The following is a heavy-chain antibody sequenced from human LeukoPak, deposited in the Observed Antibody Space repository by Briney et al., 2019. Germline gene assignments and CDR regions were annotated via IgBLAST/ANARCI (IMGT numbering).Heavy chain of an antibody. D-gene: IGHD5-18*01. J-gene: IGHJ4*02. CDR2: IWYDGSNK. Sequence: PGRYLRLYCAASGFTFSSYGMHWVRQAPGKGLEWVAVIWYDGSNKYYADSVKGRFTISRDNSKNTLYLQMNSLRAEDTAVYYCARRRGYSTDYWGQGTLVTVSS. CDR1: GFTFSSYG. V-gene: IGHV3-33*01. CDR3: ARRRGYSTDY.